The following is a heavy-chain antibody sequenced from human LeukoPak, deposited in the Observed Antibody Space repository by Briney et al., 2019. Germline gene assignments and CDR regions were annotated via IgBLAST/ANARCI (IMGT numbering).Heavy chain of an antibody. J-gene: IGHJ4*02. CDR1: GFTFSDDY. D-gene: IGHD6-13*01. CDR3: ARDGRSVAAAGWFDY. Sequence: GGSLRLSCAASGFTFSDDYMTWIRQVPGKGLESIAYIGGSGSDTNYADSVRGRFTISRDNSKNTLYLQMNSLRAEDTAVYYCARDGRSVAAAGWFDYWGQGTLVTVSS. CDR2: IGGSGSDT. V-gene: IGHV3-11*06.